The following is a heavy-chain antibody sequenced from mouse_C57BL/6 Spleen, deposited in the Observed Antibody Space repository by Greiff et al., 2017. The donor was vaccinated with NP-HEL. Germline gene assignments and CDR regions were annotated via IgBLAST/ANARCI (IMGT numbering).Heavy chain of an antibody. CDR3: AREDGYYEYFDV. Sequence: EVQRVESGGGLVKPGGSLKLSCAASGFTFSDYGMHWVRQAPEKGLEWVAYISSGSSTIYYADTVKGRFTISRDNAKNTLFLQLTSLRSEDTAMYYCAREDGYYEYFDVWGTGTTVTVSS. CDR1: GFTFSDYG. J-gene: IGHJ1*03. CDR2: ISSGSSTI. D-gene: IGHD2-3*01. V-gene: IGHV5-17*01.